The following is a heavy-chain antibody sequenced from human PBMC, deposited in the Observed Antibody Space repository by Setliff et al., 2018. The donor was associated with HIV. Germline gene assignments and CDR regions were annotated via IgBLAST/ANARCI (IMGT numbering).Heavy chain of an antibody. D-gene: IGHD3-10*01. J-gene: IGHJ6*03. V-gene: IGHV1-69*13. CDR1: GGTFSSYA. CDR3: ARGLGVRGVYYYYYMDV. Sequence: SVKVSCKASGGTFSSYAISWVRQAPGQGLEWMGGIIPIFGTANYAQKFQGRVTITADESTSTAYMELSSLRSEDTAVYYCARGLGVRGVYYYYYMDVWGKGTTVTVSS. CDR2: IIPIFGTA.